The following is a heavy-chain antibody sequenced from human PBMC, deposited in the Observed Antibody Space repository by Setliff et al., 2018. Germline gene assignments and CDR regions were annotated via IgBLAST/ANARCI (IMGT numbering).Heavy chain of an antibody. CDR2: INHSGST. CDR3: TVYNTGSSKDHY. J-gene: IGHJ4*02. V-gene: IGHV4-34*01. CDR1: GGSFSDYF. D-gene: IGHD2-8*02. Sequence: SSETLSLTCAVYGGSFSDYFWTWIRQPPGKGLEWIGEINHSGSTNYNPSLKSRVTISVDTSKNQFSLKLSSVTAADTALYYCTVYNTGSSKDHYWGQGTPVTVSS.